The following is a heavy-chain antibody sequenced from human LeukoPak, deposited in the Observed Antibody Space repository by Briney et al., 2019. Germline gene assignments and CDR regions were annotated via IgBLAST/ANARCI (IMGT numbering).Heavy chain of an antibody. Sequence: PSETLSLTCAVYGGSFSGYHWSWIRQPPGKGLEWIGEINHSGSTNYNPSLKSRVTISVDTSKNQFSLKLSSVTAADTAVYYCARRRATAVAGTKVGCYFDYWGQGTLVTVSS. D-gene: IGHD6-19*01. J-gene: IGHJ4*02. CDR2: INHSGST. CDR3: ARRRATAVAGTKVGCYFDY. CDR1: GGSFSGYH. V-gene: IGHV4-34*01.